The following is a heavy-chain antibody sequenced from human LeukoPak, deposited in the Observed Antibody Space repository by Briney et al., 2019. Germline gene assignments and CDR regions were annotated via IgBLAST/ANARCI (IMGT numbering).Heavy chain of an antibody. CDR2: IIPMFGTA. J-gene: IGHJ5*02. Sequence: ASVKVSCKASGCTFSNYVISWVRQAPGQGLEWMGGIIPMFGTANYAHKFQGRVTITTDESTSTGYMEMSSLRSEDKAVYYCARGYYYGSETYWHTNWFDPWGQGTPVTVSS. CDR1: GCTFSNYV. CDR3: ARGYYYGSETYWHTNWFDP. D-gene: IGHD3-10*01. V-gene: IGHV1-69*05.